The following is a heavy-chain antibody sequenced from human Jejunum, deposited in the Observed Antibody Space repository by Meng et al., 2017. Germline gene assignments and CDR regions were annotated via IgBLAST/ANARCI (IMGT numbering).Heavy chain of an antibody. D-gene: IGHD1-7*01. CDR3: ATRTRDSFDY. V-gene: IGHV4-4*02. CDR1: GGSITGTNW. Sequence: QVRGQELGPGLVSPSGTLSLTCAVSGGSITGTNWWTWVRQAPGKGLVWIGEIYHSGTTNYNPSLKSRVAISADKSKNQFSLNLYSLSAADTAVYYCATRTRDSFDYWGQGSLVTVSS. J-gene: IGHJ4*02. CDR2: IYHSGTT.